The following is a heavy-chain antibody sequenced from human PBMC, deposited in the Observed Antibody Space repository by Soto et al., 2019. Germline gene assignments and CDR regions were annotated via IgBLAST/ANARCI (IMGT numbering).Heavy chain of an antibody. D-gene: IGHD3-22*01. V-gene: IGHV1-18*01. J-gene: IGHJ4*02. Sequence: QVHLVQSGAEVKKPGASVKVSCKASGYTFTNYGINWVRQAPGQGLEWMGWISAYNGNTNYAQKLQGRVTVTTDISTSTAYMELRSLTSDDTAVYYCARAGYYDSGGYQFDYWGQGTLVTVSS. CDR3: ARAGYYDSGGYQFDY. CDR1: GYTFTNYG. CDR2: ISAYNGNT.